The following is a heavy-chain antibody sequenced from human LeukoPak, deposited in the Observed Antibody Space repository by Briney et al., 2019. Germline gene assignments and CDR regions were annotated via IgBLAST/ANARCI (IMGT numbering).Heavy chain of an antibody. D-gene: IGHD4-17*01. CDR2: ISYDGSNK. CDR1: GFTFSSYG. Sequence: RPGGSLRLSCAASGFTFSSYGMHWVRQAPGKGLEWVAVISYDGSNKYYADSVKGRFTISRDNSKNTLYLQMNSLRAEDTAVYYCAKDYGDYGGFDPWGQGTLVTVSS. J-gene: IGHJ5*02. CDR3: AKDYGDYGGFDP. V-gene: IGHV3-30*18.